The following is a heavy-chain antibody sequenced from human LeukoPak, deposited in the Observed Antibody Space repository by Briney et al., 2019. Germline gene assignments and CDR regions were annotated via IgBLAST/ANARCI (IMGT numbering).Heavy chain of an antibody. CDR2: IIPIFGTA. CDR1: GGTFSSYA. Sequence: SVKVSCKASGGTFSSYAISWVRQAPGQGLEWMGGIIPIFGTANYAQKFQGRVTITADESTSIAYMELSSLRSEDTAVYYCAREGDIVATTRPGNFDYWGQGTLVTVSS. D-gene: IGHD5-12*01. V-gene: IGHV1-69*01. J-gene: IGHJ4*02. CDR3: AREGDIVATTRPGNFDY.